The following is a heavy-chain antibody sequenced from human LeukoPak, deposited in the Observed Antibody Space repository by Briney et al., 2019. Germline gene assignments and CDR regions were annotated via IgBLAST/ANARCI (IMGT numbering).Heavy chain of an antibody. CDR3: ARGAYCSGDNCYSAWFDP. CDR1: GGSFSGYY. V-gene: IGHV4-59*01. D-gene: IGHD2-15*01. J-gene: IGHJ5*02. Sequence: PSETLSLTCAVYGGSFSGYYWSWVRQPPGKGLEWIGYIYYSGSTNYNPSLKSRVTISVDTSKNQFSLKLNSVTAADTAVYYCARGAYCSGDNCYSAWFDPWGQGTLVTVSS. CDR2: IYYSGST.